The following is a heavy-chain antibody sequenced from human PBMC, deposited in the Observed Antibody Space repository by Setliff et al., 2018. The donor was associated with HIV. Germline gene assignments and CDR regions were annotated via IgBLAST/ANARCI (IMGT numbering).Heavy chain of an antibody. CDR2: IYYSGNF. D-gene: IGHD3-9*01. J-gene: IGHJ4*01. CDR1: GDSISDGNY. Sequence: SETLSLTCTISGDSISDGNYWAWIRQTPGKGLEWIGNIYYSGNFYYNPSLKSRITISTDTSKNQVSLRLTSVTAADTAIYYCARESDYYHFDYWGHGTLVTVSS. CDR3: ARESDYYHFDY. V-gene: IGHV4-38-2*02.